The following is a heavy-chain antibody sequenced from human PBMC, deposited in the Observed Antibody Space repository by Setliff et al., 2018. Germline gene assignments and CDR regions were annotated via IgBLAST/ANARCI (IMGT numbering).Heavy chain of an antibody. V-gene: IGHV4-4*07. CDR1: GASISDYY. J-gene: IGHJ4*02. D-gene: IGHD5-12*01. CDR3: AGTPALGTSWLSPFDY. Sequence: PSETLSLTCTVSGASISDYYWTWIRQPAGKELEWIGLIQSTGNTNYNPSLQSRVTISIDTSKNQFSLKMSSVTAADTAMYYCAGTPALGTSWLSPFDYWGQGTLVTVSS. CDR2: IQSTGNT.